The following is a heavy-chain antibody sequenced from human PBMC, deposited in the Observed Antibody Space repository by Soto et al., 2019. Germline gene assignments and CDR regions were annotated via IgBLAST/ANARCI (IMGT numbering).Heavy chain of an antibody. CDR1: GFTFSSYA. CDR3: AKYGALITFWGVLHGEFVY. V-gene: IGHV3-23*01. CDR2: ISGSGGST. J-gene: IGHJ4*02. D-gene: IGHD3-16*01. Sequence: GGSLRLSCAASGFTFSSYAMSWVRQAPGKGLEWVSAISGSGGSTYYADSVKGRFTISRDNSKNTLYLQMNSLRAEDTAVYYCAKYGALITFWGVLHGEFVYWGPTPLVTVFS.